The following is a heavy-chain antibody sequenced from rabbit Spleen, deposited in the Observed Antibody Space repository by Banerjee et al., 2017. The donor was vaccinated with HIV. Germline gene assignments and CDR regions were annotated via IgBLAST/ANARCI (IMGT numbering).Heavy chain of an antibody. V-gene: IGHV1S40*01. J-gene: IGHJ4*01. CDR1: GFSFSDYYY. D-gene: IGHD8-1*01. Sequence: QSLEESGGDLVKPGASLTLTCTASGFSFSDYYYICWVRQAPEKGLEWIACINIVTGKSVYASWASGRFIMSRTSSTTVTLQMTSLTAADTATYFCARDLVVVIGWNFNLWGPGTLVTVS. CDR3: ARDLVVVIGWNFNL. CDR2: INIVTGKS.